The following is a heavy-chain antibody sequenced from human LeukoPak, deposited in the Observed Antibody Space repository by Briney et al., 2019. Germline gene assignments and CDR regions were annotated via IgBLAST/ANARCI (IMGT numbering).Heavy chain of an antibody. Sequence: PGGSLRLSCVASGFTFHAHGMNWVRQAPGKGLEWVSGITGNGGSISYADSVKGRFAISRDNTKNFLYLQMTSLKVEDTALYYCVKYGSYIAFDIWGLGTMVTVSS. CDR2: ITGNGGSI. CDR1: GFTFHAHG. V-gene: IGHV3-20*04. J-gene: IGHJ3*02. CDR3: VKYGSYIAFDI. D-gene: IGHD1-26*01.